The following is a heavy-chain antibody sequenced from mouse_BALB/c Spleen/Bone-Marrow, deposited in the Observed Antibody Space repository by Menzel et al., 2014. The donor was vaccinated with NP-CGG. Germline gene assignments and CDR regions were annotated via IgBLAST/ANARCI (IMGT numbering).Heavy chain of an antibody. Sequence: QVQLQQSGAELVRPGTSVKVSCKASGYAFTHYLIEWVKQRPGQGLEWIGVINPGSGGTNYNEKFKGKATLTADKSSSTAYMQLSSLTSDDSAVYFCARRDDAMDYWGQGTSGTVSS. V-gene: IGHV1-54*03. CDR3: ARRDDAMDY. D-gene: IGHD3-3*01. J-gene: IGHJ4*01. CDR1: GYAFTHYL. CDR2: INPGSGGT.